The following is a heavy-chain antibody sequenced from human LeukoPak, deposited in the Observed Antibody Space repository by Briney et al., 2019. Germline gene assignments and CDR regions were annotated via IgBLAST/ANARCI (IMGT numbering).Heavy chain of an antibody. V-gene: IGHV4-59*01. CDR1: GGSISSYY. CDR2: IYYSGST. CDR3: ASTRDGYNYVYFDY. D-gene: IGHD5-24*01. Sequence: SETLSLTCTVPGGSISSYYWSWIRQPPGKGLEWIGYIYYSGSTNYNPSLKSRVTISVDTSKNQFSLKLSSVTAADTAVYYCASTRDGYNYVYFDYWGQGTLVTVSS. J-gene: IGHJ4*02.